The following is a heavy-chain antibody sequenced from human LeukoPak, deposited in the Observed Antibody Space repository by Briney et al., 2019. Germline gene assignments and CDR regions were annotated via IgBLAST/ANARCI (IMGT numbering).Heavy chain of an antibody. CDR2: ISSSSSYI. Sequence: GGSLRLSCAASGFTFSSYSMNWVRQAPGKGLEWVSSISSSSSYIYYADSVKGRFTISRDNAKNSLYLQMNSLRAEDTAVYYCAKEGKWEFLGTGCWGQGTLVTVSS. J-gene: IGHJ4*02. V-gene: IGHV3-21*04. CDR3: AKEGKWEFLGTGC. CDR1: GFTFSSYS. D-gene: IGHD1-26*01.